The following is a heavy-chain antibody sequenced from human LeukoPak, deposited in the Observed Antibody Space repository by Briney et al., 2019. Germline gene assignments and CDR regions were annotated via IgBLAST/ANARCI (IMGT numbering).Heavy chain of an antibody. CDR1: GFTFSSYS. Sequence: GGSLRLSCAASGFTFSSYSMSWVRQAPGKGLERVSHITASGTAMFYADSVKGRFTISRYNAKNSLYLQMNSLRDEDTAVYYCASSGSYRFDYWGQGTLVTVSS. J-gene: IGHJ4*02. CDR3: ASSGSYRFDY. CDR2: ITASGTAM. D-gene: IGHD1-26*01. V-gene: IGHV3-48*02.